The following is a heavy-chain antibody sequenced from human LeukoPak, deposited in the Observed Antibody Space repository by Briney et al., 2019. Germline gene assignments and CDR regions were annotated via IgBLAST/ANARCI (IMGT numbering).Heavy chain of an antibody. CDR3: ARPWFY. D-gene: IGHD3-22*01. CDR1: GGSISSYY. J-gene: IGHJ4*02. CDR2: IYTSGST. V-gene: IGHV4-4*07. Sequence: TSETLSLTCTVSGGSISSYYWSWIRQPAGKGLEWIGRIYTSGSTNYNPSLKSRVTISADTSKNHFSLKLSSVTAADTAVYYCARPWFYWGQGTLVTVSS.